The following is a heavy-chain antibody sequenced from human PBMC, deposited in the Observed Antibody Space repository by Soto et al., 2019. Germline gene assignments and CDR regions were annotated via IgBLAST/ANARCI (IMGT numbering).Heavy chain of an antibody. V-gene: IGHV3-74*01. D-gene: IGHD1-7*01. Sequence: EVQLVESGGGLVQPGGSLRLSCAASGFTFSSYWMHWVRQAPGKGLVWVSRINSDGSSTTYADSVKGRFTLSRDNAKNTLYLQMNSLRAEDTAVYSCAREEDWNYDGGRYYYGMDFWGQGTTVTVSS. CDR3: AREEDWNYDGGRYYYGMDF. CDR1: GFTFSSYW. CDR2: INSDGSST. J-gene: IGHJ6*02.